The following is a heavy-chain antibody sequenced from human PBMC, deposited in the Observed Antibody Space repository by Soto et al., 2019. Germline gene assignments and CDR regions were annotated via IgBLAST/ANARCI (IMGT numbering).Heavy chain of an antibody. D-gene: IGHD5-12*01. CDR1: GGTFSSYA. CDR3: ARGLSGYDFRSYWYFDL. CDR2: IIPIFGTA. V-gene: IGHV1-69*01. Sequence: QVQLVQSGAEVKKPGSSVKVSCKASGGTFSSYAISWVRQAPVQGLEWMGGIIPIFGTANYAQKFQGRVTITADASTSTAYMELSSLRSEDTAVYYCARGLSGYDFRSYWYFDLWGRGTLVTVSS. J-gene: IGHJ2*01.